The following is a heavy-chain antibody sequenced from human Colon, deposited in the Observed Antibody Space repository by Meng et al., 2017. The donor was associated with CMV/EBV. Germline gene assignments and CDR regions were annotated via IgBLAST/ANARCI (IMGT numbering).Heavy chain of an antibody. CDR3: ARARGGANHYYHGMDV. J-gene: IGHJ6*02. CDR1: GITFSTYD. V-gene: IGHV3-13*01. CDR2: IGTAADT. D-gene: IGHD4/OR15-4a*01. Sequence: GSLRLSCVASGITFSTYDMHWVRQSPGKGLEWVAAIGTAADTYYADSVKGRFTISRDNAKNSLYLQMSSLRSDDTAVYYCARARGGANHYYHGMDVWGQGTTVTVSS.